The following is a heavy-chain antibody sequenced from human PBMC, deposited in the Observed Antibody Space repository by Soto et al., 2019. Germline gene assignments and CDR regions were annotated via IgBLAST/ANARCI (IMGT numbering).Heavy chain of an antibody. CDR3: ARDYYGSGSYDY. CDR2: IYSGGST. D-gene: IGHD3-10*01. Sequence: EVQLVETGGGLIQPGGSLRLSCAASGFTVSSNYMSWVRQAPGKGLEWVSVIYSGGSTYYADSVKGRFTISRDNSKNTLYLQMNSLRAEDTAVYFCARDYYGSGSYDYWGQGTLVTVSS. CDR1: GFTVSSNY. V-gene: IGHV3-53*02. J-gene: IGHJ4*02.